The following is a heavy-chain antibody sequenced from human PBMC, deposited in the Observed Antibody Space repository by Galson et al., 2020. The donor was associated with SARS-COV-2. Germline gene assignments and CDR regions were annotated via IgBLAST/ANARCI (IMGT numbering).Heavy chain of an antibody. J-gene: IGHJ6*02. CDR1: GFTIYGNY. CDR3: ARGVGGMNV. Sequence: TGGSLRLSCAATGFTIYGNYINWVRQAPWKGLEWVSIIYAYSGANTYYADSVRGRFTISRHNSENTVYLQMNSLRVEDTAVYYCARGVGGMNVWGQGTTVTVSS. D-gene: IGHD3-10*01. V-gene: IGHV3-53*04. CDR2: IYAYSGANT.